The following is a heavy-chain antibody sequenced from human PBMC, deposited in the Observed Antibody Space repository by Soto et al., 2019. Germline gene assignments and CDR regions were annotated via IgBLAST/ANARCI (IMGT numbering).Heavy chain of an antibody. CDR3: EGGGTPTAY. J-gene: IGHJ4*02. CDR1: GYTFTNFG. D-gene: IGHD2-21*02. V-gene: IGHV1-18*01. CDR2: ISAYNGNT. Sequence: QVQLVQSGAEVKKPGASVKVSCKASGYTFTNFGISWVRQAPGQGLEWMGWISAYNGNTNYAQNFQGRVTTTTDTTSRTAYLELRTRRSVDAAAYYCEGGGTPTAYWGQGALFTVSP.